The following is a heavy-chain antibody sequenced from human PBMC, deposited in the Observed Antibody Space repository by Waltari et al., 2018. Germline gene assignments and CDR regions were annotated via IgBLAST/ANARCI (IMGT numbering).Heavy chain of an antibody. CDR1: GFTFSSYS. CDR3: AIKGVATPFDY. CDR2: ISSSSSYI. Sequence: EVQLVESGGGLVKPGGSLRLSCAASGFTFSSYSMNWVRQAPGKGLECVSSISSSSSYIYYADSVKGRFTISRDNAKNSLYLQMNSLRAEDTAVYYCAIKGVATPFDYWGQGTLVTVSS. V-gene: IGHV3-21*01. D-gene: IGHD5-12*01. J-gene: IGHJ4*02.